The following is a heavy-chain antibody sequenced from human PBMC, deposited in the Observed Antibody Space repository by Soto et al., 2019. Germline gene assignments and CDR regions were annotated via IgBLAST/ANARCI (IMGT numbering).Heavy chain of an antibody. D-gene: IGHD2-2*02. CDR1: GGSMNRNY. CDR2: IYYSGTT. Sequence: PSETLSLTCTVSGGSMNRNYWSWIRQPPGKGLEWIGYIYYSGTTNYNPSLKSRVTISVDTSKNQFSLKLRSVIVADTAVYHCARFVRSCSGTTCYTRADVWGQGTTVTVSS. CDR3: ARFVRSCSGTTCYTRADV. J-gene: IGHJ6*02. V-gene: IGHV4-59*01.